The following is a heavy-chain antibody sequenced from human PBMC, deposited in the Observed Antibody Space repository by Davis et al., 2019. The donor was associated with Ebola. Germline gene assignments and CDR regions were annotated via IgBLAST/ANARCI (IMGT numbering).Heavy chain of an antibody. CDR1: GFTFSSYW. Sequence: GGSLRLSCAASGFTFSSYWMSWVRQAPGKGLEWVANIKQDGSEKYYVDSVKGRFTISRDNAKNSLYLQMNSLRAEDTAVYYCARAPLGWLLKLGLDYWGQGTLVTVSS. J-gene: IGHJ4*02. V-gene: IGHV3-7*01. CDR2: IKQDGSEK. D-gene: IGHD5-12*01. CDR3: ARAPLGWLLKLGLDY.